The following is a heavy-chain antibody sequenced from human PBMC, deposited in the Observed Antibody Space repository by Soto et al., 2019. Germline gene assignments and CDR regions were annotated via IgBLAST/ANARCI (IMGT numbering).Heavy chain of an antibody. V-gene: IGHV3-21*01. D-gene: IGHD2-15*01. J-gene: IGHJ3*02. CDR1: GFTFFTYS. CDR2: ISSSGSYI. Sequence: GGSLRLSCAASGFTFFTYSMNWVRQAPGKGLEWVSSISSSGSYIYYEDSVKGRFTISRDNAKNSLYLHMNSLRAEDTAVYYCARDRRSGGAPDAFDIWGQGTMVTVSS. CDR3: ARDRRSGGAPDAFDI.